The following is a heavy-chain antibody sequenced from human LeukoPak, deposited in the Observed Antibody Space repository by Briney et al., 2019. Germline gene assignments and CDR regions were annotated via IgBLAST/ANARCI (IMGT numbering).Heavy chain of an antibody. CDR2: IHPSGTT. Sequence: SQTLSLTCTVSVVSISSYCWTWIRQPAGKGLEWIGRIHPSGTTNHNPSLKSRVIMSLDMSNNQFSLKVRSVTAADTAVYYCARETEVPGGSSWDFWGQGTLVTVSS. CDR3: ARETEVPGGSSWDF. J-gene: IGHJ4*02. D-gene: IGHD2-15*01. V-gene: IGHV4-4*07. CDR1: VVSISSYC.